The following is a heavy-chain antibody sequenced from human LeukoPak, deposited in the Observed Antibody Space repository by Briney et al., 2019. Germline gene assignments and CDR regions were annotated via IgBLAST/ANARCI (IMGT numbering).Heavy chain of an antibody. D-gene: IGHD4-23*01. V-gene: IGHV4-38-2*02. CDR3: ASDYGGNSRY. CDR2: IYHSGRT. J-gene: IGHJ4*02. Sequence: PSETLSLTCTVSGYSISSGYYWGWVRQPPGKRLEWIGSIYHSGRTYYSPSLKSPVTISVDTSKNQFSLKLSSVTAADTAVYYCASDYGGNSRYWGQGTLVTVSS. CDR1: GYSISSGYY.